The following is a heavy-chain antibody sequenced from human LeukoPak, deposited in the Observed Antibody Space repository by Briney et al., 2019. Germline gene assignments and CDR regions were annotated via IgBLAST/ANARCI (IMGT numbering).Heavy chain of an antibody. V-gene: IGHV1-2*02. Sequence: ASVKVSCKASGYTFTGYYMHWVRQAHGQGLEWMGWINPNSGGTNYAQKFQGRVTMTRDTSISTAYMELSRLRSDDTAVYYCAREWGYGSGSYFDPWGQGTLVTVSS. J-gene: IGHJ5*02. CDR3: AREWGYGSGSYFDP. CDR1: GYTFTGYY. D-gene: IGHD3-10*01. CDR2: INPNSGGT.